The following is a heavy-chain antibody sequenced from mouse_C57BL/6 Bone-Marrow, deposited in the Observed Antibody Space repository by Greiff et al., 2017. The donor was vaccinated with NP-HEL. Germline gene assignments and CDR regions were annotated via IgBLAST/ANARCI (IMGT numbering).Heavy chain of an antibody. CDR2: INSDGGST. CDR1: EYEFPSHD. CDR3: ARQGYGSSFYWYFDV. Sequence: VQLKESGGGLVQPGESLKLSCESNEYEFPSHDMSWVRKTPEKRLELVAAINSDGGSTYYPDTMERRFIISRDNTKKTLYLQMSSLRSEDTALYYCARQGYGSSFYWYFDVWGTGTTVTVSS. J-gene: IGHJ1*03. D-gene: IGHD1-1*01. V-gene: IGHV5-2*01.